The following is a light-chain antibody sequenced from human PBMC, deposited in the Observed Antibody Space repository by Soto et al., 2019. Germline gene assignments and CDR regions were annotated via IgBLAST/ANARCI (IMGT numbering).Light chain of an antibody. V-gene: IGLV1-51*01. CDR1: SFNIGNNY. CDR2: DNN. Sequence: QSVLTQPPSVSAAPGQKVIISCSGSSFNIGNNYVSWYQQLPGTAPKLLIYDNNKRLSGIPDRFSGSKSGTSATLATTGLQTADEADYYCGAWESSLNPYVFGTGTKVTVL. CDR3: GAWESSLNPYV. J-gene: IGLJ1*01.